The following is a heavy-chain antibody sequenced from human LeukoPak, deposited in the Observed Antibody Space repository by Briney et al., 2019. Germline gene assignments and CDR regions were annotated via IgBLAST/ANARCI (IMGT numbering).Heavy chain of an antibody. Sequence: GGSLRLSCAASGFPFRVYAMRWTRQAPGKALDSVSALSGSGGSTYYADSVKGRFTISRDNSKNTLYLQMNSLRAEDTAVYYCAKVGDWNDYALPLGYWGQGTRVTVAS. CDR1: GFPFRVYA. V-gene: IGHV3-23*01. J-gene: IGHJ4*02. CDR2: LSGSGGST. CDR3: AKVGDWNDYALPLGY. D-gene: IGHD1-1*01.